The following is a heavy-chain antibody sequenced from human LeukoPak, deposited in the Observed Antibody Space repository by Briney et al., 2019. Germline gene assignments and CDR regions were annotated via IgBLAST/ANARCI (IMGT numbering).Heavy chain of an antibody. Sequence: GASVKVSCKASGYTFTSYGISWVRQAPGQGLEWMGWIRAYNGNTNYAQKLQGRVTMTTDTSTSTAYMELRSLRSDDTAVYYCAREVRWAAGTSRRKYDYWGQGTLVTVSS. J-gene: IGHJ4*02. D-gene: IGHD6-13*01. V-gene: IGHV1-18*01. CDR2: IRAYNGNT. CDR1: GYTFTSYG. CDR3: AREVRWAAGTSRRKYDY.